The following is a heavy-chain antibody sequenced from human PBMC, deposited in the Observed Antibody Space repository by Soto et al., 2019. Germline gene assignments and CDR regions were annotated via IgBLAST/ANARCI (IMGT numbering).Heavy chain of an antibody. D-gene: IGHD3-22*01. V-gene: IGHV3-48*02. Sequence: EVHLVESGGGLVRPGGSLRVSCAASGFTFSNYAMNWVRQAPGKGLEWVSYISIGSGSIFYADSVKGRFTISRDDAKNSLYLQMNTLRDEYTAVYYCVRDDRWAFDFWGQGTMVTVSS. CDR2: ISIGSGSI. J-gene: IGHJ3*01. CDR3: VRDDRWAFDF. CDR1: GFTFSNYA.